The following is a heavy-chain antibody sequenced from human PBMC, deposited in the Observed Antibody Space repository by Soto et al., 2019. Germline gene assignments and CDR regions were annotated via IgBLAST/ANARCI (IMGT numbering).Heavy chain of an antibody. V-gene: IGHV3-23*01. D-gene: IGHD1-26*01. J-gene: IGHJ5*02. CDR2: ISGSGGST. CDR3: AKCPWELLGGGGFDP. Sequence: GGSLRLSCAASGFTFSSYAMSWVRQAPGKGLEWVSAISGSGGSTYYADSVKGRFTISRDNSKNTLYLQMNSLRAEDTAVYYCAKCPWELLGGGGFDPWRQGTLVTVSS. CDR1: GFTFSSYA.